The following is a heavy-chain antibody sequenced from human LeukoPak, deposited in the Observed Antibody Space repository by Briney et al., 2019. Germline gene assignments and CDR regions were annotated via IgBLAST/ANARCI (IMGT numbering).Heavy chain of an antibody. J-gene: IGHJ3*02. V-gene: IGHV5-51*01. CDR3: ARLGRKWELLSDAFDI. Sequence: GESLKISCKGSGYSFTSYWIGWVRQMPGKGLEWMGIIYPGDSDTRYSPSFQGQVTISADKSISTAYLQWSSLKASDTAMYYCARLGRKWELLSDAFDIWGQGTMVTVSS. CDR1: GYSFTSYW. CDR2: IYPGDSDT. D-gene: IGHD1-26*01.